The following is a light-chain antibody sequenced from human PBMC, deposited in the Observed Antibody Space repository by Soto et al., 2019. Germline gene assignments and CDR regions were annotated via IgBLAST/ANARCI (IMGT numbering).Light chain of an antibody. CDR3: QQRSNWPPST. V-gene: IGKV3-11*01. Sequence: EIVLTQSPATLSLSPGERATLSCRASQSISNYLAWYQQKPGQAPRLLIYDASNSATGTPARFSGSGSWTDFTLTISSLEPEDFAVYYCQQRSNWPPSTFGQGTRLEIK. CDR2: DAS. J-gene: IGKJ5*01. CDR1: QSISNY.